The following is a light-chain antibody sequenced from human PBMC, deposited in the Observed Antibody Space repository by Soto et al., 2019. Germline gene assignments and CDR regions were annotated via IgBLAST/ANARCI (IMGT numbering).Light chain of an antibody. J-gene: IGKJ1*01. CDR1: QSISRN. V-gene: IGKV3-15*01. CDR2: GAS. Sequence: EIVMTQSPVTLSVSPGERATLSCRASQSISRNLAWYQQRPGQAPRLLISGASDRATGIPARFSGSGSETEFTLTISSLQSEDFAVYFCQQFIDWPWTFGQGT. CDR3: QQFIDWPWT.